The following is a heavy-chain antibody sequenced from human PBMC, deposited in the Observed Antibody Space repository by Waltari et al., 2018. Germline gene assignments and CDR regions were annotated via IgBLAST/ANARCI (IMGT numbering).Heavy chain of an antibody. CDR2: IYHSGST. CDR3: ARGIRWLGDY. J-gene: IGHJ4*02. D-gene: IGHD6-19*01. Sequence: QVQLQESGPGLVKPSETRSLTCAVSGYSISSSYYWGWIRQPPGKGLEWIGSIYHSGSTYYNPSLKSRVTISVDTSKNQFSLKLSSVTAADTAVYYCARGIRWLGDYWGQGTLVTVSS. CDR1: GYSISSSYY. V-gene: IGHV4-38-2*01.